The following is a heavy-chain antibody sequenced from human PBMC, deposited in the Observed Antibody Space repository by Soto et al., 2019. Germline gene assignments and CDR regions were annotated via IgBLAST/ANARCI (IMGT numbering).Heavy chain of an antibody. D-gene: IGHD3-22*01. CDR3: TVYDSSGYYDY. Sequence: GGSLRLSCAASGFTVSSNYTSWVRQAPGKGLEWVSVIYSGGSTYYADSVKGRFTISRDNSKNTLYLQMNSLRAEDTAVYYCTVYDSSGYYDYWGQGTLVTVSS. J-gene: IGHJ4*02. CDR2: IYSGGST. V-gene: IGHV3-66*01. CDR1: GFTVSSNY.